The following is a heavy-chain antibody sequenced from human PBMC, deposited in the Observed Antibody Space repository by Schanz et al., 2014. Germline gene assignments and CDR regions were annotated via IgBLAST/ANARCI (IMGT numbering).Heavy chain of an antibody. V-gene: IGHV3-30*04. D-gene: IGHD6-19*01. CDR3: ARVRSGWNDGFDI. CDR1: GFTFSTCA. CDR2: ISYDGSNK. Sequence: QVQLVESGGGVVQPGRSLRLSCAASGFTFSTCAMHWVRQAPGKGLEWVAVISYDGSNKYYADSVKGRFTISRDNSKNTLYLQINSLRAEDTAVYYCARVRSGWNDGFDIWGQGTMVTVSS. J-gene: IGHJ3*02.